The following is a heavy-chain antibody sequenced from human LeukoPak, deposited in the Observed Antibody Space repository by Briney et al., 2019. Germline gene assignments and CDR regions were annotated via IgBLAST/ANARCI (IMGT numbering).Heavy chain of an antibody. CDR1: GASFSTYY. CDR2: IFHTRST. J-gene: IGHJ4*02. V-gene: IGHV4-59*01. D-gene: IGHD1-14*01. CDR3: ARDGPFPGEEGAAHFDY. Sequence: SETVSLTCTVSGASFSTYYWSWIRQPPGKGLEWIGYIFHTRSTKYNPSLKSRVTISMDASKNQFSLKLTSVTAADTAVYYCARDGPFPGEEGAAHFDYWGQGTLVTVSS.